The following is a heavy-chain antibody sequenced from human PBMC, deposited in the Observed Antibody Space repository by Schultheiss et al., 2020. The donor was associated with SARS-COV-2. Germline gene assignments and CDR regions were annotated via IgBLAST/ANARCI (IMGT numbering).Heavy chain of an antibody. V-gene: IGHV3-23*01. CDR2: ISGSGGST. Sequence: GGSLRLSCAASGFTFSSYSMNWVRQAPGKGLEWVSAISGSGGSTYYADSVKGRFTISRDNSKNTLYLQMNSLKTEDTAVYYCTTAGSYYDFWSGPPYYYYYMDVWGKGTTVTVSS. CDR3: TTAGSYYDFWSGPPYYYYYMDV. CDR1: GFTFSSYS. D-gene: IGHD3-3*01. J-gene: IGHJ6*03.